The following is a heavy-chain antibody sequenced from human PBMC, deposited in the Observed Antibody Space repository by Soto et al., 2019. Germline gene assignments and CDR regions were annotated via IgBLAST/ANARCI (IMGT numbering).Heavy chain of an antibody. V-gene: IGHV3-48*01. CDR1: GFTFSRYS. CDR2: ISSSGSNI. CDR3: VRAGYNRWTLDY. J-gene: IGHJ4*02. Sequence: EVHVVESGGGLAQPGGSLRLSCAASGFTFSRYSMNWVRQAPGKGLEWVSEISSSGSNIYYADSVKGRITISRDNAKNSLYLHINSLRAEDTAVYYCVRAGYNRWTLDYWGQGTLVTVSS. D-gene: IGHD5-12*01.